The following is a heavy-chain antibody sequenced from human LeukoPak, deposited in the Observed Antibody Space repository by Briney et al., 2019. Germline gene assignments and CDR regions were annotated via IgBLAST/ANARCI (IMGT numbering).Heavy chain of an antibody. V-gene: IGHV3-7*01. Sequence: GGSLRLSRAASGFTFSTYWMSWVRQAPGKGLEWVANIKQDGSDKFYVDSVKGRFTISRDNAKNSMYLQMNSLRAEDTAVYYCARVLPVASRDYWGQGTLVTVSS. CDR3: ARVLPVASRDY. CDR2: IKQDGSDK. J-gene: IGHJ4*02. D-gene: IGHD2-2*01. CDR1: GFTFSTYW.